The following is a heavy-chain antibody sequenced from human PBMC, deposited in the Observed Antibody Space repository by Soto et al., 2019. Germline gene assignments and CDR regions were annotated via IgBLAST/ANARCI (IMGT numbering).Heavy chain of an antibody. J-gene: IGHJ4*02. CDR2: ISGSGSNT. CDR3: AKGIEARLIDY. V-gene: IGHV3-23*01. CDR1: GFTFSSYT. Sequence: GGSLRLSCAASGFTFSSYTMGWVRHVPGMGLEWVSVISGSGSNTYYPGSVKGRFTISRDNSKNTLYLQMNGLRGEDTAIYYCAKGIEARLIDYWGQGTLVTVSS. D-gene: IGHD6-6*01.